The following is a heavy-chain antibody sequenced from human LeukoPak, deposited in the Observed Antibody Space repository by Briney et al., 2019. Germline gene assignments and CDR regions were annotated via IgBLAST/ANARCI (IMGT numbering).Heavy chain of an antibody. CDR3: ARNRGDSTANWFDP. V-gene: IGHV4-59*01. D-gene: IGHD3-10*01. CDR2: IYYSGST. J-gene: IGHJ5*02. Sequence: SETLSLTCTVSGGSISSYYWSWIRQPPGKGLEWIGYIYYSGSTNYNPSLKSRVTISVDTSKNQFSLKLSSVTAADTAVYYCARNRGDSTANWFDPWAREPWSPSPQ. CDR1: GGSISSYY.